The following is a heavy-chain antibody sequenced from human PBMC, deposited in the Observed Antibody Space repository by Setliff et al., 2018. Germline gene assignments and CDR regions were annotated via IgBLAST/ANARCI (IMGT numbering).Heavy chain of an antibody. D-gene: IGHD3-22*01. CDR1: GFSFTDSA. Sequence: PGGSLRLSCAASGFSFTDSAMSWVRQAPGKGLEWVSVISASGGSTYYADSVKGRFTISRDNSKNTLYLQMNSLRPEDTAVYYCAKDTHYYASSGYYCFDYWGLGTLVTVSS. V-gene: IGHV3-23*01. CDR2: ISASGGST. CDR3: AKDTHYYASSGYYCFDY. J-gene: IGHJ4*02.